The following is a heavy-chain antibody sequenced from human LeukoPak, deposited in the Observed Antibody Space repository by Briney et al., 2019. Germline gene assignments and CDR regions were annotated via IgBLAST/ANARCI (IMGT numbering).Heavy chain of an antibody. CDR3: ARARHGYIYGYRPNELGHFFDY. V-gene: IGHV4-39*07. D-gene: IGHD5-18*01. Sequence: SETLSLTCTVSGGSISSNTYYWDWIRQSPGKGLEWIGSIFYNGNTYFNPSLKSRVTISVDTSKNQFSLKLSSVTAADTAVYYCARARHGYIYGYRPNELGHFFDYWGQGTLVTVSS. CDR2: IFYNGNT. CDR1: GGSISSNTYY. J-gene: IGHJ4*02.